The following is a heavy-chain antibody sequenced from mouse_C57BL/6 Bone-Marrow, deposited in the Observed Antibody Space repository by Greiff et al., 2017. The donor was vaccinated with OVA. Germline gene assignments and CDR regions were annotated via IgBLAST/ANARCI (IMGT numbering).Heavy chain of an antibody. CDR2: IHPNSGST. J-gene: IGHJ1*03. D-gene: IGHD4-1*01. Sequence: QVQLQQPGAELVKPGASVKLSCKASGYTFTSYWMHWVKQRPGQGLEWIGMIHPNSGSTNYNEKFKSKATLTVDKSSSTAYMQLSSLTSEDSAVYYCARGELGRWYFDVWGTGTTVTVSS. V-gene: IGHV1-64*01. CDR3: ARGELGRWYFDV. CDR1: GYTFTSYW.